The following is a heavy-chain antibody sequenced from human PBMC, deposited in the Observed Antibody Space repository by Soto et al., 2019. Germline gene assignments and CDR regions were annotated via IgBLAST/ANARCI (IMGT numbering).Heavy chain of an antibody. D-gene: IGHD3-3*02. J-gene: IGHJ4*02. CDR1: GFTFSSYS. Sequence: GGSLRLSCVASGFTFSSYSINWIRQAPGKGPEWVSWISPAGNSVDYTDSVKGRFTISRDNAEDSLYLEMNSLRDEVTAVYYCARVKGPTLATHYLDYWGQGTPVTVSS. CDR2: ISPAGNSV. V-gene: IGHV3-48*02. CDR3: ARVKGPTLATHYLDY.